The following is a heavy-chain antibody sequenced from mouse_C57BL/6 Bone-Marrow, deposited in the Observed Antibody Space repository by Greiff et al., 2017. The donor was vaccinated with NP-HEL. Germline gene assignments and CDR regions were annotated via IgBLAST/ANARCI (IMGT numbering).Heavy chain of an antibody. J-gene: IGHJ1*03. V-gene: IGHV5-12*01. CDR1: GFTFSDYY. CDR2: ISNGGGST. Sequence: EVQGVESGGGLVQPGGSLKLSCAASGFTFSDYYMYWVRQTPEKRLEWVAYISNGGGSTYYPDTVKGRFTISRDNAKNTLYLQMSRLKSEDTAMYYCARHGGGRGYWYFEFWGTGTTVTVSS. D-gene: IGHD1-1*01. CDR3: ARHGGGRGYWYFEF.